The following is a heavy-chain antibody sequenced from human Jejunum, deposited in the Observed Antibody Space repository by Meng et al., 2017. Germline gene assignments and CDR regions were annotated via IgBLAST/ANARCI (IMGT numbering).Heavy chain of an antibody. Sequence: GGSLRLSCAASGFIFSDYAMHWVRQAPGKGLEYVSTISSDDSTYYANSVKGRFTISRDNPKNMVYLQMGTLRPEDTAVYYCARGSASIYSGSYSWGQGTLVTVSS. V-gene: IGHV3-64*01. J-gene: IGHJ5*02. D-gene: IGHD1-26*01. CDR1: GFIFSDYA. CDR3: ARGSASIYSGSYS. CDR2: ISSDDST.